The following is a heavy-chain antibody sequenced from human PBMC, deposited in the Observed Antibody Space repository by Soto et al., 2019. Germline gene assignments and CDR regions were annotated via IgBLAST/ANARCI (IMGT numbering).Heavy chain of an antibody. Sequence: ASVKVSCKASGYTFTGYYMHWVRQAPGQGLEWMGWINPNSGGTNYSQKFQGRVTITRDTSASTAYMELSSLRSEDTAVYYCASSEYCSGGSCYAAFDYWGQGTLVTVSS. CDR1: GYTFTGYY. CDR2: INPNSGGT. V-gene: IGHV1-2*02. CDR3: ASSEYCSGGSCYAAFDY. D-gene: IGHD2-15*01. J-gene: IGHJ4*02.